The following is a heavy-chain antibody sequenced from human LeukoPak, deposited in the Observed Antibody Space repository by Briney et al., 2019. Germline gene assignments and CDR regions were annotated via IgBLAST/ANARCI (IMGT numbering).Heavy chain of an antibody. CDR2: VKSKTDGGTT. Sequence: PGGSLRLSCAASGFTFSSAWMTWVRQAPGKGLEWIGRVKSKTDGGTTDYAAPVKGRFTISRDDSKNTLYLQMNSLKTEDTAVYYCSTDRSCSSHTCNRVDYWGQGTLVTVSS. D-gene: IGHD2-2*01. V-gene: IGHV3-15*01. CDR3: STDRSCSSHTCNRVDY. CDR1: GFTFSSAW. J-gene: IGHJ4*02.